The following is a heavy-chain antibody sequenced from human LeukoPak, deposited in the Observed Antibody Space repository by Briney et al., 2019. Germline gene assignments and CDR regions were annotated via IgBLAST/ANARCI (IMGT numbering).Heavy chain of an antibody. D-gene: IGHD2-15*01. CDR1: GGCFSGYY. V-gene: IGHV4-34*01. CDR2: INHSGST. Sequence: SETLSLTCAVYGGCFSGYYWSWIRQRPGKGLEWIGEINHSGSTNYNPSLKSRVTISVDTSKNQFSLKLSSVTAADTAVYYCARPSPPLVTWGQGTMVTVSS. CDR3: ARPSPPLVT. J-gene: IGHJ3*01.